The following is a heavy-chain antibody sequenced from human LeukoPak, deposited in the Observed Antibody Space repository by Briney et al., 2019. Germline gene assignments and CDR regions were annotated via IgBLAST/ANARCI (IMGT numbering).Heavy chain of an antibody. V-gene: IGHV3-13*01. J-gene: IGHJ6*02. CDR2: IGTAGDT. CDR1: GFTFSSYD. Sequence: GGSLRLSCAASGFTFSSYDMPWVRQATGKGLEWVSAIGTAGDTYYPGSVKGRFTISRENAKNSLYLQMNSLRAGDTAVYYCARSYSSSWYHYYYYGMDVWGQGTTVTVSS. D-gene: IGHD6-13*01. CDR3: ARSYSSSWYHYYYYGMDV.